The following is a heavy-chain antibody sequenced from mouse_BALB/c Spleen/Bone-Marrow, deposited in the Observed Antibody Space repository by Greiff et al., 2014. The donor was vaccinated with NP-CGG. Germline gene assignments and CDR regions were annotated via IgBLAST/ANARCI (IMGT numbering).Heavy chain of an antibody. D-gene: IGHD4-1*01. J-gene: IGHJ2*01. CDR2: IYPGDGDT. CDR3: ARVRNWADY. Sequence: QVQLQQSGAELVRPGSSVKISCKASGYAFSSYWMNWVKQRPGQGLEWIGQIYPGDGDTNYNGKFKGKATLTADKSSSTAYMQLSRLTSEASAVYFCARVRNWADYWGQGTTLTVSS. CDR1: GYAFSSYW. V-gene: IGHV1-80*01.